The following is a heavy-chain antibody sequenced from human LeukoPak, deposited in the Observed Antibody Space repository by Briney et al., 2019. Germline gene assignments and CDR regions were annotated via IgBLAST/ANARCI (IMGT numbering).Heavy chain of an antibody. CDR3: ARHTGSALDY. J-gene: IGHJ4*02. D-gene: IGHD3-10*01. CDR1: GYSISSGYY. V-gene: IGHV4-38-2*01. Sequence: SETLSLTCAVSGYSISSGYYWGWIRQPPGKGVEWIGSICHSGSTYYNPSLKSRVTISVDTSKNQFSLKLSSVTAADTAVYYCARHTGSALDYWGQGTLVTVSS. CDR2: ICHSGST.